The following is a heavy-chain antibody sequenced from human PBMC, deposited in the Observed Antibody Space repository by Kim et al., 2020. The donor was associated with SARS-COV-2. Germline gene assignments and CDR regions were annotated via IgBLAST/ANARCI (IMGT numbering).Heavy chain of an antibody. D-gene: IGHD3-10*01. CDR2: INTNTGNP. Sequence: ASVKVSCKASGYTFTSYAMNWVRQAPGQGLEWMGWINTNTGNPTYAQGFTGRFVFSLDTSVSTAYLQISSLKAEDTAVYYCARSVVPILLWFGGLLFWGQGTLVTVSS. V-gene: IGHV7-4-1*02. J-gene: IGHJ4*02. CDR3: ARSVVPILLWFGGLLF. CDR1: GYTFTSYA.